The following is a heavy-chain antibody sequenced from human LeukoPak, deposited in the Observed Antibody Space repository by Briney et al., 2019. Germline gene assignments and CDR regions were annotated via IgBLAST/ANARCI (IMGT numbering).Heavy chain of an antibody. CDR1: GGTFSSYA. D-gene: IGHD3-3*01. Sequence: SVKVSCKASGGTFSSYAISWVRQAPGQGLEWMGGIIPIFGTANYAQKFQGRVTITADESTSTAYMELSSLRSEDTAVYYCARAEDYDFWSGYPNNWFDPWGQGTLVTVSS. CDR2: IIPIFGTA. CDR3: ARAEDYDFWSGYPNNWFDP. J-gene: IGHJ5*02. V-gene: IGHV1-69*13.